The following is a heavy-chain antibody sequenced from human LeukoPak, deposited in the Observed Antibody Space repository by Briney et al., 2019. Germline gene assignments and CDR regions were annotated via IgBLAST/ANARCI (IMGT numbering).Heavy chain of an antibody. D-gene: IGHD3-10*01. CDR1: GGSFSGYY. CDR3: ARGVRGVIIRSLFAP. V-gene: IGHV4-34*01. J-gene: IGHJ5*02. CDR2: INHSGST. Sequence: SETLSLTCAVYGGSFSGYYWSWIRQPPAKGLEWIGEINHSGSTNYNPSLKSRVTISVDTSKNQFSLKLSSVTAADTAVYYCARGVRGVIIRSLFAPWGQGTLVTVSS.